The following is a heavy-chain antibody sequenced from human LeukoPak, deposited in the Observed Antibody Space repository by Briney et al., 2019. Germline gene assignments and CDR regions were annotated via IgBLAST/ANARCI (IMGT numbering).Heavy chain of an antibody. CDR3: ATTVPGYPDDYFDY. CDR1: EFTFSNYW. V-gene: IGHV3-7*01. Sequence: GGSLRLSCAASEFTFSNYWMSWVRQAPGKGLERVAHTNQDGGKNYYVDSLKGRFTISRDNAKNSLYLQMNSLRAEDTAVYYCATTVPGYPDDYFDYWGQGTLVTVSS. CDR2: TNQDGGKN. D-gene: IGHD6-19*01. J-gene: IGHJ4*02.